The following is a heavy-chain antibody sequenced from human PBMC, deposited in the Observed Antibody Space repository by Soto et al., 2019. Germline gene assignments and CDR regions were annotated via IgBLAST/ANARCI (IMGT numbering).Heavy chain of an antibody. V-gene: IGHV3-73*01. J-gene: IGHJ4*01. Sequence: EVLLVESGGGLVQPGGSLKLSCAASGFVFKDSSIHWVRQASGKGLEWVGRIRDRAFSYATAYAASVKCRFTISRDDSTNTAYLQMNSLKTEDTAIYYCTRLISAAQDYWGHGTLVTVYS. D-gene: IGHD3-10*01. CDR1: GFVFKDSS. CDR3: TRLISAAQDY. CDR2: IRDRAFSYAT.